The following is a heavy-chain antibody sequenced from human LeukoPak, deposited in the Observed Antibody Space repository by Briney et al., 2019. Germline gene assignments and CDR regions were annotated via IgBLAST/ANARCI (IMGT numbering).Heavy chain of an antibody. V-gene: IGHV4-59*12. Sequence: SETLSLTCTVSGGSISSYYWSWIRQPPGKGLEWIGYIYYSGSTNYNPSLKSRVTISVDTSKNQFSLKLSSVTAADTAVYYCARDYCSSTSCYTRAFDIWGQGTMVTVSS. CDR1: GGSISSYY. CDR2: IYYSGST. CDR3: ARDYCSSTSCYTRAFDI. D-gene: IGHD2-2*02. J-gene: IGHJ3*02.